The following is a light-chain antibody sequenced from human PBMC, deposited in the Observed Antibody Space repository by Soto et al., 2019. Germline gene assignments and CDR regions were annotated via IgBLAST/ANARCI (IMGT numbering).Light chain of an antibody. V-gene: IGKV3-20*01. Sequence: ELVLTQSPGTLSLSPGERATLSCRASQSVTSSYLAWWQQKPGQAPRLLIYGASSRATGIPDRFSGSGSGTDFTLTISRLEPEDFAVYYCQQYGSSPLTFGGGTKVDIK. CDR3: QQYGSSPLT. CDR1: QSVTSSY. J-gene: IGKJ4*01. CDR2: GAS.